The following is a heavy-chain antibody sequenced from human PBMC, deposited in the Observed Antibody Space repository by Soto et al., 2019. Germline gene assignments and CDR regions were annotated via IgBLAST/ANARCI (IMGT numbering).Heavy chain of an antibody. J-gene: IGHJ6*02. CDR1: GGSISSGGYY. Sequence: QVQLQESGPGLVKPSQTLSLTCTVSGGSISSGGYYWSWIRQHPGKGLEWIGYIYYSGSTYYNPSLKSRVTLSVDPSKSQFSLKLSSVTAADTAVYYCAASCVGCGGFNYYGMDVWGQGTTVTVSS. CDR2: IYYSGST. CDR3: AASCVGCGGFNYYGMDV. V-gene: IGHV4-31*03. D-gene: IGHD2-21*01.